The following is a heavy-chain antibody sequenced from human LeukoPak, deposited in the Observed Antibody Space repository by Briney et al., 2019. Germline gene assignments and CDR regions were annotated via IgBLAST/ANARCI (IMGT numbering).Heavy chain of an antibody. CDR1: GGSFSGYY. J-gene: IGHJ4*02. Sequence: SETLSLTCAVYGGSFSGYYWSWIRQPPGKGLEWTGEINHSGSTNYNPSLKSRVTISVDTSKNQFSLKLSSVTAADTAVYYCARDSSGSPVDYWGQGTLVTVSS. CDR2: INHSGST. V-gene: IGHV4-34*01. D-gene: IGHD3-10*01. CDR3: ARDSSGSPVDY.